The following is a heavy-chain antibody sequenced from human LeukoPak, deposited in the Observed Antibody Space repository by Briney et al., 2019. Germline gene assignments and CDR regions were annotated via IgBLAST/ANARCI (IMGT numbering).Heavy chain of an antibody. J-gene: IGHJ4*02. Sequence: GGSLRLSCAASGFTFTNYGMHWVRQSPGKALEWVAVISTDGSNEYYADSVKGRFTISRDNSKNTLYLQMNSLRAEDTAVYYCAKGASDYIWGSFRPPDDYWGQGTLVTVSS. D-gene: IGHD3-16*02. CDR2: ISTDGSNE. V-gene: IGHV3-30*18. CDR3: AKGASDYIWGSFRPPDDY. CDR1: GFTFTNYG.